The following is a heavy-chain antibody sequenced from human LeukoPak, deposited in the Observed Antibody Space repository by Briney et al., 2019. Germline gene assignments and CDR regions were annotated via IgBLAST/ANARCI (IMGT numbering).Heavy chain of an antibody. D-gene: IGHD6-19*01. CDR1: GGSISSYY. CDR3: AREGGSGWYGGGIDY. Sequence: SETLSLTCTESGGSISSYYWSWIRQPPGKGLEWIGYIYYSGSTNYNPSLKSRVTISVDTSKNQFSLKLSSVTAADTAVYYCAREGGSGWYGGGIDYWGQGTLVTVSS. CDR2: IYYSGST. J-gene: IGHJ4*02. V-gene: IGHV4-59*01.